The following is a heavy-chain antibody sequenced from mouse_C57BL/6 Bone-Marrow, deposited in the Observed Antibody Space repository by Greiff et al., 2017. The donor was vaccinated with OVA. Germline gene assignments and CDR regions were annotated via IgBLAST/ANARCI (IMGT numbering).Heavy chain of an antibody. CDR2: INPSTGGT. CDR3: ARKLFCYAMDY. Sequence: VQLKQSGPELVKPGASVKISCKASGYSFTGYYMNWVKQSPEKSLEWIGEINPSTGGTTYNQKFKAKATLTVDKSSSTAYMQLKSLTSEDSAVYYCARKLFCYAMDYWGQGTSVTVSS. CDR1: GYSFTGYY. J-gene: IGHJ4*01. V-gene: IGHV1-42*01. D-gene: IGHD1-1*02.